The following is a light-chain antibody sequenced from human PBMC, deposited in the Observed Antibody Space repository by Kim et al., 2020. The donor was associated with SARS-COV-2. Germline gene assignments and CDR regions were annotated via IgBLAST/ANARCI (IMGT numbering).Light chain of an antibody. Sequence: VLTQSPPFQSVTPGEEVIITCRASQSIASNIHWYQQKPDQSPRLLIKYASQSTSGVPSRFSGSGSGTDFTLTINSLEAEDAATYYCLQTMTLPRTFGQGTKVDIK. J-gene: IGKJ1*01. CDR1: QSIASN. V-gene: IGKV6-21*02. CDR3: LQTMTLPRT. CDR2: YAS.